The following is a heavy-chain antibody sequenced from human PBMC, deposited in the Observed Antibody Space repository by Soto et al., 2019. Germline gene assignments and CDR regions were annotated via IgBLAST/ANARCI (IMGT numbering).Heavy chain of an antibody. CDR3: ARLPSVNYYDSSGYWHDAFDI. D-gene: IGHD3-22*01. CDR1: GGCISSSNW. V-gene: IGHV4-4*02. CDR2: IYHSGST. J-gene: IGHJ3*02. Sequence: PSETLSLTCAVSGGCISSSNWWSWVRQPPGKGLEWIGEIYHSGSTNYNPSLKSRVTISVDKSKNQFSLKLSSVTAADTAVYYCARLPSVNYYDSSGYWHDAFDIWGQGTMVTVSS.